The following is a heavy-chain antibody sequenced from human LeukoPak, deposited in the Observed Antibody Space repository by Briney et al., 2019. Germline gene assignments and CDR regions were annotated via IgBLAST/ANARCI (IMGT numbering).Heavy chain of an antibody. CDR3: ASTIVVVPAAIPYYYGMDV. CDR2: IIPIFGTA. CDR1: GGTFSSYA. J-gene: IGHJ6*04. Sequence: SVKVSCKASGGTFSSYAISWVRQAPGQGLEWMGGIIPIFGTANYAQKFQGRVTITADKSTSTAYMELSSLRSEDTAVYYCASTIVVVPAAIPYYYGMDVWGKGSTVTVSS. D-gene: IGHD2-2*01. V-gene: IGHV1-69*06.